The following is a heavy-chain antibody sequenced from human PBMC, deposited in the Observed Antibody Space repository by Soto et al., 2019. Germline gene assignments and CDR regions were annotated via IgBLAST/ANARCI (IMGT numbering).Heavy chain of an antibody. Sequence: EVQLVESGGGLVKPGGSLRLSCAASGFTFSSYSMSWVRQAPGKGLEWVSSISSSSSYIYYADPVKGRFSISRDYAKNSLSLQMNSLRAEDTAVYYCARVVTCSSSTCYGFGHWGQGTLVTVSS. V-gene: IGHV3-21*01. J-gene: IGHJ4*02. CDR3: ARVVTCSSSTCYGFGH. CDR2: ISSSSSYI. CDR1: GFTFSSYS. D-gene: IGHD2-2*01.